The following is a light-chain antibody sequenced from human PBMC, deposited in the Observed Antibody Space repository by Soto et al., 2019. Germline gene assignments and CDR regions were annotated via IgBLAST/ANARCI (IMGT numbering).Light chain of an antibody. CDR2: GAS. CDR1: QSVSSSY. V-gene: IGKV3-20*01. Sequence: EMVLTQSPGTLSLSPGERATLSCRASQSVSSSYLAWYHQRPGQVPRLLIYGASSRATGIPDRFSGSGSGTDFTLTISRLEPEDFAVYYCQQYGSSPITFGQGTRLEIK. J-gene: IGKJ5*01. CDR3: QQYGSSPIT.